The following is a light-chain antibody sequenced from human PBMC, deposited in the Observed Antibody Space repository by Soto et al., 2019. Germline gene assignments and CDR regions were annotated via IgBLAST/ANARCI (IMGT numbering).Light chain of an antibody. CDR3: QQYGSSRA. V-gene: IGKV3-20*01. CDR2: GAS. Sequence: EIVLTQSPGTLSLSPGERATVSCRASQSVSSGYLAWYQQKPGQAPRLLIYGASSRATGIPDRFSGSGSGTDFTLTISRLEPEDFAVYYCQQYGSSRAFGQGTKVEIK. J-gene: IGKJ1*01. CDR1: QSVSSGY.